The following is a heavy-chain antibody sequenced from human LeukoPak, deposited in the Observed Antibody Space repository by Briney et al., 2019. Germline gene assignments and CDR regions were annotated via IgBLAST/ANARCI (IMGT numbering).Heavy chain of an antibody. J-gene: IGHJ3*02. CDR2: ISYDGNIK. CDR1: GFSFTSYN. CDR3: AREDYGDYYDAFDI. Sequence: GTSLRLSCAASGFSFTSYNFHWVRQAPGKGLQWLGFISYDGNIKYEDSVKGRFTISRDNSKNTLYLQMNSLRAEDTAVYYCAREDYGDYYDAFDIWGQGTMVTVSS. D-gene: IGHD4-17*01. V-gene: IGHV3-30*03.